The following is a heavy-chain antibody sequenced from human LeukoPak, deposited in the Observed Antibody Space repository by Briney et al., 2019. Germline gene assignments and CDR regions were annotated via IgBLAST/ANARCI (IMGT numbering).Heavy chain of an antibody. J-gene: IGHJ4*02. CDR2: ILPIFRTA. V-gene: IGHV1-69*01. CDR3: ARDGPTYYYDSSGLDY. D-gene: IGHD3-22*01. CDR1: GGTFSYYA. Sequence: GASVKVSCEASGGTFSYYAINWVRQAPGQGLEWMGGILPIFRTANYAQRFQGRVTITADESTSTAYMELSSLRSEDTAVYYCARDGPTYYYDSSGLDYWGQGTLSPSPQ.